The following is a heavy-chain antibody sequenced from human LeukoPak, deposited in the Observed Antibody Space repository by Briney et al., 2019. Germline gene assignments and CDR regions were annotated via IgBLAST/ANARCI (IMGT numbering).Heavy chain of an antibody. CDR3: AKVEPGYSSGSIDY. CDR1: GFTVSSNY. CDR2: IYSGGKT. D-gene: IGHD6-19*01. J-gene: IGHJ4*02. V-gene: IGHV3-53*01. Sequence: GGSLRLSCAASGFTVSSNYMSWVRQAPGKGLEWVSVIYSGGKTNYADSVKGRFTISRDNSKNTLYLQMNSLRAEDTAVYYCAKVEPGYSSGSIDYWGQGTLVTVSS.